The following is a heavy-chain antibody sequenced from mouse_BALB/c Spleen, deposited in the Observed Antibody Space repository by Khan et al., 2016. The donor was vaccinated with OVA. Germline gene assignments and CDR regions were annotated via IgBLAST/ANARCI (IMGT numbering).Heavy chain of an antibody. V-gene: IGHV3-1*02. D-gene: IGHD1-2*01. Sequence: VQLKESGPGLVKPSQSLSLTCTVTGYSITSGYGWNWIRQFPGNKLEWMGYIRYSGSTNYNPSLKSRISITRDTSKNQFFLQSNSVTTEDTATYYCARTARIKYWGQGTTLTVSS. CDR3: ARTARIKY. CDR2: IRYSGST. J-gene: IGHJ2*01. CDR1: GYSITSGYG.